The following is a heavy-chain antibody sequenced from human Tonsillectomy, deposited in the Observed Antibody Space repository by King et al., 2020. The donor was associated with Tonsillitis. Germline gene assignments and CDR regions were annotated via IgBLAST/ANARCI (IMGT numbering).Heavy chain of an antibody. CDR3: AKREGAFDI. Sequence: VQLVESWGGLVQPGGSLRLSCAASGFTFSSDAMSWGRQAPGKGLERVSCISGSGGTTYYADSVKGRFTSSRDNSKNTLYLQMKSLRAEDTAVYYCAKREGAFDIWGQGTMVTVSS. CDR2: ISGSGGTT. CDR1: GFTFSSDA. J-gene: IGHJ3*02. V-gene: IGHV3-23*04.